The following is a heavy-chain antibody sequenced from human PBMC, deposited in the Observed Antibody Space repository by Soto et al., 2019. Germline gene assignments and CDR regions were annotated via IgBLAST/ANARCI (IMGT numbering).Heavy chain of an antibody. CDR1: GFTFSSYA. J-gene: IGHJ4*02. V-gene: IGHV3-23*01. CDR3: AKEQGPYGSGYCPD. D-gene: IGHD3-22*01. CDR2: IGGSGGST. Sequence: EMQLLESGGGLVQPGGSLRLSCAASGFTFSSYAMSWVRQAPGKGLEWVSIIGGSGGSTYHADSVKGRFTISRDNSKNTLYLQMNSLRAEDTAVYYCAKEQGPYGSGYCPDWGQGTLVTVSS.